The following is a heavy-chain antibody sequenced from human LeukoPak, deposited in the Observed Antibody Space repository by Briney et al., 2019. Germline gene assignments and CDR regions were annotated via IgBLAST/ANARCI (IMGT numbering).Heavy chain of an antibody. CDR1: GFTFSSYE. D-gene: IGHD2-15*01. V-gene: IGHV3-48*03. Sequence: GGSLRLSCAASGFTFSSYEMNWVRQAPGKGLEWVSYISSSGSTIYYADSVKGRFTISRDNAKNSLYLQMNSLRAEDTAVYYCARGYCSGGSCYHFDYWGQGTLVTVSS. CDR2: ISSSGSTI. CDR3: ARGYCSGGSCYHFDY. J-gene: IGHJ4*02.